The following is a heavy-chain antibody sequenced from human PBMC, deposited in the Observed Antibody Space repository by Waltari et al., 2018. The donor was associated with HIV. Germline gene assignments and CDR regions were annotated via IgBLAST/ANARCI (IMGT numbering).Heavy chain of an antibody. D-gene: IGHD3-3*01. CDR2: VNGDASST. CDR1: RFNFSSYW. CDR3: TRAVFWSGFFTDYFFDY. Sequence: EVQLVESGGGLVQPGGSLRLSCAASRFNFSSYWMHWVRQVPGKGLVWVSRVNGDASSTDYADSGRGRFTISRDNAKNTLYLQMNSLRAEDTAGYYCTRAVFWSGFFTDYFFDYWGQGTPVTVSS. V-gene: IGHV3-74*01. J-gene: IGHJ4*02.